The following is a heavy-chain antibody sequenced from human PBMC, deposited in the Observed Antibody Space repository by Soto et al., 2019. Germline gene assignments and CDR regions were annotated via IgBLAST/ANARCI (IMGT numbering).Heavy chain of an antibody. J-gene: IGHJ3*02. D-gene: IGHD6-19*01. CDR1: GGTFSSYT. Sequence: GASVKVSCKASGGTFSSYTISWVRQALGQGLEWMGRIIPILGIANYAQKFQGRVTITADKSTSTAYMELSSLRSEDTAVYYCAREAVAGTTAFDIWGQGTMVTVSS. CDR2: IIPILGIA. V-gene: IGHV1-69*04. CDR3: AREAVAGTTAFDI.